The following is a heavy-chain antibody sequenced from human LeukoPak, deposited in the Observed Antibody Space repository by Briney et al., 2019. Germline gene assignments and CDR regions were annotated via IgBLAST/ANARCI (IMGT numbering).Heavy chain of an antibody. CDR3: ARDSAGTNYYGSGDY. CDR1: GGTFSSYA. Sequence: SVKVSCKASGGTFSSYAIGWVRQAPGQGLEWMGRIIPILGIANYAQKFQGRVTITADKSTSTAYMELSSLRSEDTAVYYCARDSAGTNYYGSGDYWGQGTLVTVSS. CDR2: IIPILGIA. J-gene: IGHJ4*02. V-gene: IGHV1-69*04. D-gene: IGHD3-10*01.